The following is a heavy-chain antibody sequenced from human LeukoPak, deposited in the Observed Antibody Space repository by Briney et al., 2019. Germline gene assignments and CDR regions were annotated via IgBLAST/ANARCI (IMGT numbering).Heavy chain of an antibody. J-gene: IGHJ5*02. CDR2: IDIPGNT. V-gene: IGHV3-13*01. Sequence: QPGGSLRLSCAASGFTLSTYDMHWVRQPTGKGLEWVSGIDIPGNTYYPDSVKGRFTMSRESVKNSLYLQMNNLRAGDTAVYYCARAVAGTHWFDPWGQGTLVAVSS. CDR1: GFTLSTYD. CDR3: ARAVAGTHWFDP. D-gene: IGHD6-19*01.